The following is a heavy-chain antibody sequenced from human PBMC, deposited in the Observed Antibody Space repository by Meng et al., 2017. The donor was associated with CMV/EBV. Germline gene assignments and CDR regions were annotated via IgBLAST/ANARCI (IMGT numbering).Heavy chain of an antibody. D-gene: IGHD5-12*01. CDR1: GFTVSSNY. J-gene: IGHJ6*02. V-gene: IGHV3-53*01. CDR3: ARWDIVTTFRKDYYYYGMDV. Sequence: GESLKISCAASGFTVSSNYMSWVRQAPGKGLEWVSVIYSGGSTYYADSVKGRFTISRDNSKNTLFLQMNSLRAEDTAVYYCARWDIVTTFRKDYYYYGMDVWGQGTTVTVSS. CDR2: IYSGGST.